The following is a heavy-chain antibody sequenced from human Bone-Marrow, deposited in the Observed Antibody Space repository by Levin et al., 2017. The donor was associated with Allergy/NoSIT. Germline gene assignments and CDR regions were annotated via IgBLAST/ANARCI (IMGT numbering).Heavy chain of an antibody. V-gene: IGHV4-34*01. Sequence: SETLSLTCAVYGRSFSDYYWNWIRQPPGKGLEWIAEINHSGSTNYNPSLKSRVTISVDTSKNQFSLKLSSVTAADTAVYYCARGYIVVVVSAPDAFDIWGQGTLVTVSS. CDR2: INHSGST. D-gene: IGHD2-15*01. CDR3: ARGYIVVVVSAPDAFDI. J-gene: IGHJ3*02. CDR1: GRSFSDYY.